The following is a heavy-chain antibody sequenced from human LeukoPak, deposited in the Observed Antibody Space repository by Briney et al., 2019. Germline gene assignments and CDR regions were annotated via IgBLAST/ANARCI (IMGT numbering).Heavy chain of an antibody. CDR3: AKFEFSGWPPTENYFDY. J-gene: IGHJ4*02. D-gene: IGHD6-19*01. CDR2: ISGSGGST. V-gene: IGHV3-23*01. CDR1: GFAFEEYP. Sequence: QTGGSLRLSCEASGFAFEEYPMSWVRQAPGKGLEWVSAISGSGGSTYYADSVKGRFTISRDNSKNTLYPQMNSLRAEDTAVYYCAKFEFSGWPPTENYFDYWGQGTLVTVSS.